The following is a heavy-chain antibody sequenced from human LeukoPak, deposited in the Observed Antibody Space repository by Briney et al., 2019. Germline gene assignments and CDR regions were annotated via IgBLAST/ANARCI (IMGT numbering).Heavy chain of an antibody. CDR3: AREGVHCSGRSCLKAY. V-gene: IGHV3-7*03. J-gene: IGHJ4*02. CDR2: IKKDGSEK. CDR1: GFTFSTYW. D-gene: IGHD2-15*01. Sequence: GGSLRLSCAASGFTFSTYWRSWVRQAPGKGVEWVANIKKDGSEKYYMDSVKGRFTISRDNAENSLCLQMNSLRAEDTAVYYCAREGVHCSGRSCLKAYWGQGTQVTVSS.